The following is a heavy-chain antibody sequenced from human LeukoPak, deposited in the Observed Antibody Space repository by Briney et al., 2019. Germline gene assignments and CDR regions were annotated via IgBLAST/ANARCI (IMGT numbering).Heavy chain of an antibody. CDR2: DYSSGSA. D-gene: IGHD6-19*01. CDR3: ARSIAVAGRVPWFDP. CDR1: GGSISSGGYH. J-gene: IGHJ5*02. Sequence: SETLSLTCTVSGGSISSGGYHWGWIRQLPGKGLEFIGYDYSSGSAYYNPSLKSRVTISVDTSKNQFSLKLSSVTAADTAVYYCARSIAVAGRVPWFDPWGQGTLVTVSS. V-gene: IGHV4-30-4*08.